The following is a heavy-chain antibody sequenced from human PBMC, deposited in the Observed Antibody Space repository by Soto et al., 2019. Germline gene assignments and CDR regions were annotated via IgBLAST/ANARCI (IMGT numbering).Heavy chain of an antibody. Sequence: SETLSLTCAVYCGSFSGYLWSWIRQPPGKGLEWIGEINHSGSTNSNPSLKSRVTMSVDTSKNQFSLKLSSVTAADTAVYYCARGISMIVEVQRDAPDKYYFDSWSQGTLVTVSS. D-gene: IGHD3-22*01. V-gene: IGHV4-34*01. CDR1: CGSFSGYL. CDR2: INHSGST. CDR3: ARGISMIVEVQRDAPDKYYFDS. J-gene: IGHJ4*02.